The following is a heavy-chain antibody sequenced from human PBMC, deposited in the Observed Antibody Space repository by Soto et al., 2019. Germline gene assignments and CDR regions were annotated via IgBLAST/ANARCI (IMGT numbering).Heavy chain of an antibody. CDR2: VSSSGHTT. Sequence: PGGSLRLSCAASGFTFSSYSMNWVRQAPGKGLEWVSYVSSSGHTTYYADSVKGRFSISREDSKNTLFLQMDSLTAEDTAVYYCAKSEDFDSWGQGTLVTVSS. CDR3: AKSEDFDS. V-gene: IGHV3-23*01. CDR1: GFTFSSYS. J-gene: IGHJ4*02.